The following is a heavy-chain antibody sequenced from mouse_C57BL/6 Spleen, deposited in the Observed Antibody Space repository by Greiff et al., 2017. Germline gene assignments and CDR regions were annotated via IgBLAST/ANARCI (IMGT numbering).Heavy chain of an antibody. CDR1: GYSITSGYY. CDR2: ISYDGSN. CDR3: ARVGDPYWYFDV. Sequence: VQLQESGPGLVKPSQSLSLTCSVTGYSITSGYYWNWIRQFPGNKLEWMGYISYDGSNNYNPSLKNRISITRDTSKNQFFLKLNSVTTEDIATYYCARVGDPYWYFDVWGTGTTVTVSS. V-gene: IGHV3-6*01. J-gene: IGHJ1*03.